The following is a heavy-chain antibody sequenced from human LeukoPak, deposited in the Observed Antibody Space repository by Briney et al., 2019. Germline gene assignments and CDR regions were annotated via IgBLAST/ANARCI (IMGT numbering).Heavy chain of an antibody. CDR2: IYSGGST. CDR3: ARHSSSSEFDY. D-gene: IGHD6-6*01. V-gene: IGHV3-66*02. CDR1: GFTVSSNY. Sequence: GGSLRLSCAASGFTVSSNYMSWVRQAPGKGLEWVSVIYSGGSTYYTDSVKGRFTISRDNSKNTLYLQMNSLRAEDTAVYYCARHSSSSEFDYWGQGTLVTVSS. J-gene: IGHJ4*02.